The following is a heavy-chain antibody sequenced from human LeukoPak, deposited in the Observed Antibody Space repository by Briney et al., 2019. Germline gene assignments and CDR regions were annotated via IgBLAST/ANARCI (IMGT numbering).Heavy chain of an antibody. J-gene: IGHJ6*02. Sequence: ASVKVSCKASGYTFTGYYMHWVRQAPGQGLEWMGWINPNSGGTTYAQKFQGRVTMTRDTSISTAYMELSRLKSDDTAVYYCARSSDFWSGYPYFYGMDVWGQGTTVTVSS. D-gene: IGHD3-3*01. CDR1: GYTFTGYY. V-gene: IGHV1-2*02. CDR2: INPNSGGT. CDR3: ARSSDFWSGYPYFYGMDV.